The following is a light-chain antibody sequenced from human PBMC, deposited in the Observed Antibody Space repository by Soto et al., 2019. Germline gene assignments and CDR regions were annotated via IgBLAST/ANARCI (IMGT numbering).Light chain of an antibody. CDR2: RAS. V-gene: IGKV1-5*03. CDR3: QHYNTYSGT. CDR1: QSITTW. J-gene: IGKJ3*01. Sequence: DIQMTQSPSTLSASVGDRVTITCRASQSITTWLAWYQQKPGQAPTLLIYRASTLESGVPSRFSGSGSGTEFTLTISSLQPDDFSTYYCQHYNTYSGTFGPGTKVDI.